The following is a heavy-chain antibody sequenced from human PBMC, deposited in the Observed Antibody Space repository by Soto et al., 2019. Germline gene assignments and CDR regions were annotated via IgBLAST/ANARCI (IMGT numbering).Heavy chain of an antibody. Sequence: ASVKVSCKASGYTFTGYYMHWVRQAPGQGLEWMGWINPNSGGTNYAQKFQGRVTMTRDTSISTAYMELSRLRSGDTAVYYCARASMDTAIGNWFDPWGQGTLVTVSS. CDR2: INPNSGGT. D-gene: IGHD5-18*01. J-gene: IGHJ5*02. V-gene: IGHV1-2*02. CDR3: ARASMDTAIGNWFDP. CDR1: GYTFTGYY.